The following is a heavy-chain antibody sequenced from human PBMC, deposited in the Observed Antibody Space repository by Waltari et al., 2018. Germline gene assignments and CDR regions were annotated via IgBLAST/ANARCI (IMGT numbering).Heavy chain of an antibody. CDR3: ARYISRGRELMS. CDR1: GLFFGSYA. CDR2: VSAKSDFT. D-gene: IGHD1-7*01. Sequence: EVQLLESGGGLVPPGGSLRLSCVASGLFFGSYAMTWVRQAPGKGLEWVSGVSAKSDFTNYADSVKGRFTISRDNSKNTLYLQMNSLRVEDAALYYCARYISRGRELMSWGQGTLVTVSS. J-gene: IGHJ4*02. V-gene: IGHV3-23*01.